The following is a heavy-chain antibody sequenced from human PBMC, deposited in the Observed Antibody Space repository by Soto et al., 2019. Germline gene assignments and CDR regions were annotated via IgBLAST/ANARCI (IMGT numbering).Heavy chain of an antibody. D-gene: IGHD6-19*01. CDR2: IFINGGA. CDR3: ARDPGVPVTA. V-gene: IGHV3-66*01. Sequence: GGSLRLSCAASGFTVSSNYMSWVRQAPGKGLEWVSTIFINGGAYYADSVKGRFTVSRDDSKNTLYLQMNSLRVEDMAVYYCARDPGVPVTAWGQGTLVTVSS. J-gene: IGHJ5*02. CDR1: GFTVSSNY.